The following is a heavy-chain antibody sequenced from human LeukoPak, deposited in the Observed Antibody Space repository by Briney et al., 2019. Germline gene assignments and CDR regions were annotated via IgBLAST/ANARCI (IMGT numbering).Heavy chain of an antibody. D-gene: IGHD6-6*01. CDR1: GYTFTSYD. Sequence: GASVKVSCKASGYTFTSYDINWVRQATGRGLEWMGWMNPNSGNTGYAQKFQGRVTMTRNTSISTAYMELSSLRSEDTAVYYCARFEYSVGGGAFDIWGQGTMVTVSS. J-gene: IGHJ3*02. V-gene: IGHV1-8*01. CDR2: MNPNSGNT. CDR3: ARFEYSVGGGAFDI.